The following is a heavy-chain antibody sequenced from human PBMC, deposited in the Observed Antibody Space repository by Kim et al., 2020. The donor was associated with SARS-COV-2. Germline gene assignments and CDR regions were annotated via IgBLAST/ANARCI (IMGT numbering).Heavy chain of an antibody. CDR3: LWFGELGDSGRNY. Sequence: YAQKFQGRVTITADESTSTAYMELSSLRSEDTAVYYCLWFGELGDSGRNYWGQGTLVTVSS. D-gene: IGHD3-10*01. V-gene: IGHV1-69*01. J-gene: IGHJ4*02.